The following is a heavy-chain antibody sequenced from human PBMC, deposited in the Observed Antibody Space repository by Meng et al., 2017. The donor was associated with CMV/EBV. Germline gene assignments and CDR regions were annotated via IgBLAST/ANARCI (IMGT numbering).Heavy chain of an antibody. CDR1: GGTFSSYA. V-gene: IGHV1-69*10. CDR2: IIPILGIA. J-gene: IGHJ4*02. Sequence: SVKVSCKASGGTFSSYAISWVRQAPGQGLEWMGGIIPILGIANYAQKFQGRVTITADKSKSTAYMELSSLRSEDTAVYYCARGYGRSSRPFDYWGQGTLVTVSS. D-gene: IGHD5-18*01. CDR3: ARGYGRSSRPFDY.